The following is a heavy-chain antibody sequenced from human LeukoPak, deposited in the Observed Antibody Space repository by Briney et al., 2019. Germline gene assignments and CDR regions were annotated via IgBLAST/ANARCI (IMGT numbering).Heavy chain of an antibody. CDR1: GGSISSSSYY. V-gene: IGHV4-39*07. CDR3: ARVAVSGYSSSWYDY. Sequence: SETLSLTCTVSGGSISSSSYYWGWIRQPPGKGLEWIGSIYYSGSTYYNPSLKSRVTISVDTSKNQFSLKLSSVTAADTAVYYCARVAVSGYSSSWYDYWGQGALVTVSS. J-gene: IGHJ4*02. CDR2: IYYSGST. D-gene: IGHD6-13*01.